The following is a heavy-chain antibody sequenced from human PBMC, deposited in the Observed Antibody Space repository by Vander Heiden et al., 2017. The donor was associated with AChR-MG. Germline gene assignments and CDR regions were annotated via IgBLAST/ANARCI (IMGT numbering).Heavy chain of an antibody. CDR1: GGSISSSSYY. CDR2: IYYSGST. D-gene: IGHD2-2*02. CDR3: ARQPDIVVVPAAIVGGWFDP. J-gene: IGHJ5*02. V-gene: IGHV4-39*01. Sequence: GPGLVKPSETLSLTCTVSGGSISSSSYYWGWIRQPPGKGLEWIGSIYYSGSTYYNPSLKSRVTISVDTSKNQFSLKLSSVTAADTAVYYCARQPDIVVVPAAIVGGWFDPWGQGTLVNVS.